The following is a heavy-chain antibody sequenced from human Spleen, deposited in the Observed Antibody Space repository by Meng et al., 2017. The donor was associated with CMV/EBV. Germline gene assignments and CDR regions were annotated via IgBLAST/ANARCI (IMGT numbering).Heavy chain of an antibody. CDR2: ISSSSGYI. CDR3: AGGGRYPYYDFWSGYFPLDV. D-gene: IGHD3-3*01. Sequence: GESLKISCAASGFTFSSYSMKWVRQAPGKGLEWVSSISSSSGYIYYADSVKGRFTISRDNAKNSLYLQMDSLRAEDTAVYYCAGGGRYPYYDFWSGYFPLDVWGQGTTVTVSS. V-gene: IGHV3-21*01. CDR1: GFTFSSYS. J-gene: IGHJ6*02.